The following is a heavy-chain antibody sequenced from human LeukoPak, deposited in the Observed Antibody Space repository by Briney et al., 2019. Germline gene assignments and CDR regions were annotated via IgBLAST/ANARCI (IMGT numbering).Heavy chain of an antibody. J-gene: IGHJ3*02. CDR2: ISSSSSYT. CDR1: GFTFSDYY. CDR3: LPLLSRPYVEDGFDI. Sequence: PGGSLRLSCTASGFTFSDYYMSWIRQAPGKGREGVSYISSSSSYTKYADSVKGRFTISRDNARNSLYLQMNSLRAEDTAVYYCLPLLSRPYVEDGFDIWGQGTMVTVSS. V-gene: IGHV3-11*06. D-gene: IGHD2/OR15-2a*01.